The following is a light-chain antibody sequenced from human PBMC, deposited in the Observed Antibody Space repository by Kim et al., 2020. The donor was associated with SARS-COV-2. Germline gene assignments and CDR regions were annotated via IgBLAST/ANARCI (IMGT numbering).Light chain of an antibody. J-gene: IGKJ2*01. CDR2: AAS. V-gene: IGKV3-15*01. CDR1: QSVSRS. Sequence: SPAERATLSCRASQSVSRSLAWYQQKPGQAPRLLIYAASTRATGIPARFSGLGSGTEFTLTISSLQSEDFAVYYCQQYNDWPPLYTFGQGTKVEI. CDR3: QQYNDWPPLYT.